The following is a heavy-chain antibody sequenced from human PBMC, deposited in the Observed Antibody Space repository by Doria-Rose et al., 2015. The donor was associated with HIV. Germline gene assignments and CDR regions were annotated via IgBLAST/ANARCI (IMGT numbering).Heavy chain of an antibody. V-gene: IGHV4-59*01. Sequence: QVQLQESGPGLVTPSETLSLTCSVSGDSISHYYWSWIRQPPGKGLEYIGDIFYTGSTNYSPSLKSRVSMSIGTSKNKFSLRLSSVTAADTAVYYCARVLSGTYDYWGQGTLVTVSS. CDR2: IFYTGST. CDR1: GDSISHYY. J-gene: IGHJ4*02. D-gene: IGHD1-26*01. CDR3: ARVLSGTYDY.